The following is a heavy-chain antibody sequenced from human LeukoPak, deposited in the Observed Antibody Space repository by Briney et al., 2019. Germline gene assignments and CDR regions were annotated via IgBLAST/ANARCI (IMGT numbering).Heavy chain of an antibody. CDR3: ARSDLYGDYPPGNY. Sequence: SETLSLTCTVSGGSLRSYYWSWIRQAPGKGLEWIGYIYYSGRTNYNPSLKSRVSISIDTSKNQFSLKLSSVTAADTAFYYCARSDLYGDYPPGNYWGQGTLVAVSS. CDR2: IYYSGRT. D-gene: IGHD4-17*01. J-gene: IGHJ4*02. V-gene: IGHV4-59*01. CDR1: GGSLRSYY.